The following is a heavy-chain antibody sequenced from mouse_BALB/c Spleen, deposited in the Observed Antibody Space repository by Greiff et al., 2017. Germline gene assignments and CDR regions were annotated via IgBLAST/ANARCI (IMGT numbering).Heavy chain of an antibody. CDR3: ARGGDGMDY. J-gene: IGHJ4*01. V-gene: IGHV5-4*02. CDR2: ISDGGSYT. Sequence: DVHLVESGGGLVKPGGSLKLSCAASGFTFSDYYMYWVRQTPEKRLEWVATISDGGSYTYYPDSVKGRFTISRDNAKNNLYLQMSSLKSEDTAMYYCARGGDGMDYWGQGTSVTVSS. CDR1: GFTFSDYY. D-gene: IGHD3-3*01.